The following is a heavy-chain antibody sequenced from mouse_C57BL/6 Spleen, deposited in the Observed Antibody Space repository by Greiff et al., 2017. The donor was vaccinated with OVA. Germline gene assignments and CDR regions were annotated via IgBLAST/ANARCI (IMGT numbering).Heavy chain of an antibody. CDR2: INYDGSST. J-gene: IGHJ2*02. CDR1: GFTFSDYY. V-gene: IGHV5-16*01. CDR3: ARALGRGYYFDY. Sequence: EVKLVESEGGLVQPGSSMKLSCTASGFTFSDYYMAWVRQVPEKGLEWVANINYDGSSTYYLDSLKSRFIISRDNAKNILYLQMSSLKSEDTATYYCARALGRGYYFDYGGQGTSLTVSS. D-gene: IGHD4-1*01.